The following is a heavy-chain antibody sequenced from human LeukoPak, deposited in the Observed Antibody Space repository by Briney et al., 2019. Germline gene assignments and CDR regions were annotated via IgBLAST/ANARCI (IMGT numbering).Heavy chain of an antibody. CDR1: GFTFSSYA. CDR2: ISGSSGST. CDR3: AKVDSGWFDY. V-gene: IGHV3-23*01. Sequence: GGSLRLSCAASGFTFSSYAMSWVRQAPGKGLEWVSAISGSSGSTYYADSVKGRFTISRDNSKNTPYLQMNSLRAEDTAVYYCAKVDSGWFDYWGQGTLVTVSS. J-gene: IGHJ4*02. D-gene: IGHD6-19*01.